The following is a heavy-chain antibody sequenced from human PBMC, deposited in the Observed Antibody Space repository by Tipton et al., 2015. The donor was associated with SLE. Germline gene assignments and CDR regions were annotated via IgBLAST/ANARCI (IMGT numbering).Heavy chain of an antibody. V-gene: IGHV4-4*07. Sequence: TLSLTCTVSGASVSNYYWSWIRQPAGKGLEWIGRIYISGSGSITYNPSLKSRVTMSVDTSKNQFSLKLSSVTAADTAVYYCAGSSIAARWSFDYWGQGTLVTVSS. D-gene: IGHD6-6*01. CDR2: IYISGSGSI. J-gene: IGHJ4*02. CDR3: AGSSIAARWSFDY. CDR1: GASVSNYY.